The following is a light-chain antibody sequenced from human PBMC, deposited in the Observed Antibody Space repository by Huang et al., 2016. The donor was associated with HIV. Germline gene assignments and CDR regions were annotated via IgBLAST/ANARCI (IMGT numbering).Light chain of an antibody. CDR1: QGITNY. CDR2: ATS. Sequence: IQLTQSPSSLSVSVGDRVTITCRASQGITNYQAWYQQKPGKAPKLLIYATSTLQSGVPSRFSGSGSGADFTLSIASLQPEDSATYYCQQLNTYPLTFGGGTKVEI. V-gene: IGKV1-9*01. CDR3: QQLNTYPLT. J-gene: IGKJ4*01.